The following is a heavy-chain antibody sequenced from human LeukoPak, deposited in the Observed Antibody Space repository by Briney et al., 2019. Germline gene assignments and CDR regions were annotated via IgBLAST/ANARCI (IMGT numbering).Heavy chain of an antibody. CDR1: GGSISSGDYY. J-gene: IGHJ4*02. CDR2: INHIGST. Sequence: KPSETLSLTCTVSGGSISSGDYYWSWIRQPPGKGLEWIGEINHIGSTNYNPSLKSRVTISVDTSKNQFSLKLSSVTAADTAVYYCARRVPDYYDKSDYWSPFDYWGQGTLVTVSS. CDR3: ARRVPDYYDKSDYWSPFDY. D-gene: IGHD3-22*01. V-gene: IGHV4-39*07.